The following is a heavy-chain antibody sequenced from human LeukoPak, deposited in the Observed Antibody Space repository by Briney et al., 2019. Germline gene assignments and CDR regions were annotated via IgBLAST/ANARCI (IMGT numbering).Heavy chain of an antibody. CDR3: ALEDGGKRRYS. CDR1: GYTFTSYG. CDR2: INGNSGDT. Sequence: ASVKVSCKASGYTFTSYGISWVRQAPGQGLEWMGWINGNSGDTKYAQKFQGRVTMTRDTSISTAYMELSSLRSEDTAVYYCALEDGGKRRYSWGQGTLVTVSS. D-gene: IGHD4-23*01. V-gene: IGHV1-2*02. J-gene: IGHJ4*02.